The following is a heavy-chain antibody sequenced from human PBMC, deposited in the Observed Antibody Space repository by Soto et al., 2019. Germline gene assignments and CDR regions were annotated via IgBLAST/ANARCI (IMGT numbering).Heavy chain of an antibody. D-gene: IGHD3-3*01. V-gene: IGHV3-48*02. Sequence: EVQLVESGGGLVQPGGSLRLSCAASGFTFSSYSMNWVRQAPGKGLEWVSYISSSSSTIYCADSVKGRFTISRDNAKNSLYLQMNSLRDEDTAVYYCARETADFWSGYYNLDYYGMDVWGQGTTVTVSS. CDR3: ARETADFWSGYYNLDYYGMDV. CDR2: ISSSSSTI. J-gene: IGHJ6*02. CDR1: GFTFSSYS.